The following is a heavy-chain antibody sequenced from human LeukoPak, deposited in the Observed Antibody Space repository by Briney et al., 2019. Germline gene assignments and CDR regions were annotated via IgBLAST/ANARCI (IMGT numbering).Heavy chain of an antibody. V-gene: IGHV3-9*03. Sequence: GGSLRLSCAASGSTFDDYAMHWVRQAPGKGLEWVSGISWNSGSIGYADSVKGRFTISRDNAKNSLYLQMNSLRAEDMALYYCAKDSSRYSSGWRYFDYWGQGTLVTVSS. CDR2: ISWNSGSI. CDR3: AKDSSRYSSGWRYFDY. CDR1: GSTFDDYA. D-gene: IGHD6-19*01. J-gene: IGHJ4*02.